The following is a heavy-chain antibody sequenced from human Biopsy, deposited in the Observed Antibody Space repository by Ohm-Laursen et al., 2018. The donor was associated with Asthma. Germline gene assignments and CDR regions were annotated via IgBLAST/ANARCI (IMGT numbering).Heavy chain of an antibody. V-gene: IGHV3-53*01. D-gene: IGHD4-23*01. CDR1: GFTFGDYW. J-gene: IGHJ3*02. Sequence: SLRLSCAASGFTFGDYWMSWARQAPGKGLEWVSVIYSGGGTYYADSVQGRVTISRDNSKNTLSLQMNSLRAEDTAVYYCARAYGGSFFSGSFDIWGQGTMVTVSS. CDR3: ARAYGGSFFSGSFDI. CDR2: IYSGGGT.